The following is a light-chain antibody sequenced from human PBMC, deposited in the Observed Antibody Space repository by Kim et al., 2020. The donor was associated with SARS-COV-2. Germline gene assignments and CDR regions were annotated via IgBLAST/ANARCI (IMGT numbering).Light chain of an antibody. CDR1: ASDIGTYNR. Sequence: QSALTQPPSVSGTPGQSVTISCTGTASDIGTYNRVSWYQQPPGTAPKLIMYEVNYRPSGVPDRFSGSKSGNTASLTISGLQAEDEADYYCSSQTVTATWVFGGGTQLTVL. CDR3: SSQTVTATWV. V-gene: IGLV2-18*02. CDR2: EVN. J-gene: IGLJ3*02.